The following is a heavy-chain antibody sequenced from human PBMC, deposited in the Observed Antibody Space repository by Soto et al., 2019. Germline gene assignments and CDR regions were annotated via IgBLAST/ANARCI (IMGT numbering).Heavy chain of an antibody. V-gene: IGHV3-23*01. Sequence: GSLRLSCAASGFTFSNYAMSWVRQAPGKGLEWVSSISGSADITTHADSVKGRFTISRDNSKNTLYVQMNSLRAEDTAVYYCAKADYFYYSGMDVWGQGTTVTVSS. CDR3: AKADYFYYSGMDV. CDR1: GFTFSNYA. CDR2: ISGSADIT. J-gene: IGHJ6*02.